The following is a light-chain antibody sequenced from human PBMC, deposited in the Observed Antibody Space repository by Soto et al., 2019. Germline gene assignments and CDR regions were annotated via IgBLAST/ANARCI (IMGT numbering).Light chain of an antibody. CDR1: QSVSSN. CDR3: QQYNNWPYT. Sequence: EIVMTQSPATLSLSPGERATLSCRASQSVSSNFAWHQQKPGQAPRLLIYGASTRATGIPARFSGSWSGTEFTLTISILQSEDFAVYYWQQYNNWPYTFGQGTKLEIK. V-gene: IGKV3-15*01. J-gene: IGKJ2*01. CDR2: GAS.